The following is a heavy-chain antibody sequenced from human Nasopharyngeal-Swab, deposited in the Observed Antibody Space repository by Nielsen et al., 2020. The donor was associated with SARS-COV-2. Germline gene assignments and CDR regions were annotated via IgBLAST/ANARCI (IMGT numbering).Heavy chain of an antibody. D-gene: IGHD6-13*01. Sequence: SCTVSGGSISSGSYYWSWIRQPAGKGLEWIGRILTNGSTNYNPSLKSRITISADTSKNQFSLRLSSVAAADTAVYYCAKKDKLQHLDAFDIWGQGTVVTVSS. J-gene: IGHJ3*02. V-gene: IGHV4-61*02. CDR3: AKKDKLQHLDAFDI. CDR2: ILTNGST. CDR1: GGSISSGSYY.